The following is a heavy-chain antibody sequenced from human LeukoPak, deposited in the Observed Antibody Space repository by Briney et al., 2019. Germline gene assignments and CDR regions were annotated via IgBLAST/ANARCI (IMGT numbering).Heavy chain of an antibody. CDR1: GFTFSSYG. V-gene: IGHV3-30*18. D-gene: IGHD2-2*01. CDR2: ISYDGSNK. Sequence: PGRSLRLSCAASGFTFSSYGMHWVRQAPGKGLEWVAVISYDGSNKYYADSVKGRFTISRDNSKNTLYLQMNSLRAEDTAVYYCAKDLLLWGMGYYFDYWGQGTLVTVSS. CDR3: AKDLLLWGMGYYFDY. J-gene: IGHJ4*02.